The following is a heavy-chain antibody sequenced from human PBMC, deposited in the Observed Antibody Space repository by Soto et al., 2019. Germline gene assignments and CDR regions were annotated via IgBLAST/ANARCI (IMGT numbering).Heavy chain of an antibody. CDR1: GGSISSGGYS. J-gene: IGHJ4*02. D-gene: IGHD6-19*01. CDR3: ARGKGEGSSGWYEFDY. CDR2: IYHSGST. Sequence: SETLSLTCAVSGGSISSGGYSWSWIRQPPGKGLEWIGYIYHSGSTYYNPSLKSRVTISVDRSKNQFSLKLSSVTAADTAVYYCARGKGEGSSGWYEFDYWGQGTLVTVSS. V-gene: IGHV4-30-2*01.